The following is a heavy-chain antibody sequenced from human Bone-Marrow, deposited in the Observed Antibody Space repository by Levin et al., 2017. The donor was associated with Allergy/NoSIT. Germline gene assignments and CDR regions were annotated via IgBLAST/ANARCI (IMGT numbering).Heavy chain of an antibody. V-gene: IGHV1-69*02. CDR2: IIPIVGVT. Sequence: SVKVSCRASGGTFSTYTISWVRQAPGQGLEWMGRIIPIVGVTNYAQKFQGRVTISADKSTSTAYMELSSLKSADTAVYYCAREIPVGIRYPGFDYWGQGTLVSVSS. D-gene: IGHD4-17*01. CDR3: AREIPVGIRYPGFDY. J-gene: IGHJ4*02. CDR1: GGTFSTYT.